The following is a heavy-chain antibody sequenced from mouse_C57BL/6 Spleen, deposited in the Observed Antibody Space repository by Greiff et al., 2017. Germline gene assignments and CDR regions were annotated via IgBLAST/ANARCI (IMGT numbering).Heavy chain of an antibody. CDR1: GYTFTDYN. CDR3: ARRDDGYYEYFDV. D-gene: IGHD2-3*01. Sequence: EVKLMESGPELVKPGASVKMSCKASGYTFTDYNMHWVKQSHGKSLEWIGYINPNNGGTSYNQKFKGKATLTVNKSSSTAYMELRSLTSEESAVYYWARRDDGYYEYFDVWGTGTTVTVSS. J-gene: IGHJ1*03. CDR2: INPNNGGT. V-gene: IGHV1-22*01.